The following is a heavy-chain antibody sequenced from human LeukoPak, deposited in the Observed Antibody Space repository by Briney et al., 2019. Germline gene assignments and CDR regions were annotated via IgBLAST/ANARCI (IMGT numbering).Heavy chain of an antibody. D-gene: IGHD3-22*01. CDR3: ARVFYDSSGIDY. J-gene: IGHJ4*02. V-gene: IGHV3-48*03. CDR1: GFTFSSYE. CDR2: ISSSGSTI. Sequence: GGSLRLSCAASGFTFSSYEMNWVRQAPGKGLEWVSYISSSGSTIYYADSVKGRFTISRDNAKNSLYLQMNSLRAEDTAVYYCARVFYDSSGIDYWGQGTLVTAFS.